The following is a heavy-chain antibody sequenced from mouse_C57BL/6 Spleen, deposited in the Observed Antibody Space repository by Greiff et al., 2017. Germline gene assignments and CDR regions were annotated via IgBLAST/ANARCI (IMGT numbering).Heavy chain of an antibody. Sequence: EVKLVESGGDLVKPGGSLKLSCAASGFTFSSYGMSWVRQTPDKRLEWVATISSGGSYTYYPDSVKGRFTISRDNAKNTLYLQMSSLKSEDTAMYYCARHETFYGSSPYWYFDVWGTGTTVTVSS. CDR1: GFTFSSYG. V-gene: IGHV5-6*02. CDR2: ISSGGSYT. D-gene: IGHD1-1*01. J-gene: IGHJ1*03. CDR3: ARHETFYGSSPYWYFDV.